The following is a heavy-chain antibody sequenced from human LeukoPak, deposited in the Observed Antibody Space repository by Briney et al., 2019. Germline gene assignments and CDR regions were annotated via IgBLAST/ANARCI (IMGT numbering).Heavy chain of an antibody. CDR2: ISAYNGNT. V-gene: IGHV1-18*04. J-gene: IGHJ4*02. D-gene: IGHD3-10*01. CDR3: ARDYYGSGSYFSIDY. Sequence: GASAKVSCKASDTFTSYGISWARQAPGQGLEWMGWISAYNGNTNYAQKLQGRVTMTTDTSTSTAYMELRSLRSDDTAVYYCARDYYGSGSYFSIDYWGQGTLVTVSS. CDR1: DTFTSYG.